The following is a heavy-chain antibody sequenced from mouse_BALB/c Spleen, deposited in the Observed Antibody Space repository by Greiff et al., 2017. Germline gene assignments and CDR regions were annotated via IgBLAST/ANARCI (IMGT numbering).Heavy chain of an antibody. Sequence: VKLKESGPGLVAPSQSLSITCTVSGFSLTSYGVHWVRQPPGKGLEWLGVIWAGGSTNYNSALMSRLSISKDNSKSQVFLKMNSLQTDDTAMYYCARDRYDEGYFDYWGQGTTLTVSS. V-gene: IGHV2-9*02. CDR1: GFSLTSYG. CDR2: IWAGGST. J-gene: IGHJ2*01. CDR3: ARDRYDEGYFDY. D-gene: IGHD2-14*01.